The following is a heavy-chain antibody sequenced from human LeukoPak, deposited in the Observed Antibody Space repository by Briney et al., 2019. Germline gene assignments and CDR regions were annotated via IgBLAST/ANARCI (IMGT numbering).Heavy chain of an antibody. CDR3: ARVIQDPIAADLIFDS. J-gene: IGHJ4*02. V-gene: IGHV3-53*01. Sequence: GGSLRLSCAASGFTVSSNYMSWVRQAPGKGLEWVSVIYSGGSTYYADSVKGRFTISTDNAKNTLYLQMNSLRAEDTAVYYCARVIQDPIAADLIFDSWGQGTLVTVSS. D-gene: IGHD6-25*01. CDR1: GFTVSSNY. CDR2: IYSGGST.